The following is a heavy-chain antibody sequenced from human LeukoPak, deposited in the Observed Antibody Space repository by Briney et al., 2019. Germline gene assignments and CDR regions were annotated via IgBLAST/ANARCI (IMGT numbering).Heavy chain of an antibody. CDR3: ARGLKRRRYCSGGSCSNNWFDP. CDR2: IYYSGST. D-gene: IGHD2-15*01. J-gene: IGHJ5*02. V-gene: IGHV4-39*07. Sequence: SETLSLTCTVSGGSISSSSYYWGWIRQPPGKGLEWIGNIYYSGSTYYNPSLKSRVTISVDTSKNQFSLKLSSVTAADTAVYYCARGLKRRRYCSGGSCSNNWFDPWGQGTLVTVSS. CDR1: GGSISSSSYY.